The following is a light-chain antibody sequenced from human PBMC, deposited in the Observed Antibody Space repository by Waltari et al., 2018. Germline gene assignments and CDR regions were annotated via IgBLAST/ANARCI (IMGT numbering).Light chain of an antibody. V-gene: IGKV1-39*01. J-gene: IGKJ1*01. Sequence: DIQMTQSPSSLSASVGDRVTITCRASQSVNSYLNWYQQKPGKAPRLLIYAASTLQSGVPSRFSGSESGTDFTLTISSLQPEDFATYFCQQSYSTPRTFGQGTKVEIK. CDR1: QSVNSY. CDR3: QQSYSTPRT. CDR2: AAS.